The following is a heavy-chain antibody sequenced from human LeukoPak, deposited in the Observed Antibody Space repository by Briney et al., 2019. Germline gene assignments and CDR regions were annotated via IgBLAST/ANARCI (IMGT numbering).Heavy chain of an antibody. CDR1: GGSISSSSYY. CDR2: IYYSGST. J-gene: IGHJ4*02. CDR3: ARQIGTAFGEFDY. Sequence: SETLSLTCTVSGGSISSSSYYWGWIRQPPGKGLEWIGSIYYSGSTYYNPSLKSRVTISVDTSKNQFSLKLSSVTAADTAVYYCARQIGTAFGEFDYWGQGTLVTVSS. D-gene: IGHD3-10*01. V-gene: IGHV4-39*01.